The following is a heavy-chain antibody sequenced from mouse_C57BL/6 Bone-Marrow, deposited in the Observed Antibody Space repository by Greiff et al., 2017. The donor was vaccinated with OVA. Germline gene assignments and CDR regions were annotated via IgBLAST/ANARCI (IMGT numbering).Heavy chain of an antibody. J-gene: IGHJ2*01. CDR1: GFNFNDDY. Sequence: EVQVVESGAELVRPGASVKLSCTASGFNFNDDYMNWVKQRPEQGLEWIGWIDPENGDTEYASKFQGKATLTADTSSNTAYLQLRSLTSEDADVYYCTLYNDSDDPDYWGQGTTLTVSS. D-gene: IGHD2-4*01. CDR3: TLYNDSDDPDY. V-gene: IGHV14-4*01. CDR2: IDPENGDT.